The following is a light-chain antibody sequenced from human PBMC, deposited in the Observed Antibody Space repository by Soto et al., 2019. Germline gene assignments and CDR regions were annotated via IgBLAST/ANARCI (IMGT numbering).Light chain of an antibody. J-gene: IGKJ3*01. CDR3: QQYCDPPES. CDR1: QSVRSNY. CDR2: GAS. Sequence: EVVLTQSPGTLSLSPGDRATLSCRASQSVRSNYLAWYQQKAGQPPRLLIFGASSRATGIPDRFSGSGSGKFFLLTISILEHEVFAVYYRQQYCDPPESFGPGTKVDIK. V-gene: IGKV3-20*01.